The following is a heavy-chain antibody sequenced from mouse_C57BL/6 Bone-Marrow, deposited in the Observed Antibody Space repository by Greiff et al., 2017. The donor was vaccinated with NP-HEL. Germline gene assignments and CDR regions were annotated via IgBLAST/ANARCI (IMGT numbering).Heavy chain of an antibody. CDR3: TTFSFGVWFAY. Sequence: EVQLQQSGTVLARPGASVKMSCKTSGYTFTSYWMHWVKQRPGQGLEWIGAIYPGNSDTSYNQKFKGKATLTAVTSASTAYMELSSLTNEDSAVYYCTTFSFGVWFAYWGQGTLVTVSA. J-gene: IGHJ3*01. CDR1: GYTFTSYW. CDR2: IYPGNSDT. V-gene: IGHV1-5*01.